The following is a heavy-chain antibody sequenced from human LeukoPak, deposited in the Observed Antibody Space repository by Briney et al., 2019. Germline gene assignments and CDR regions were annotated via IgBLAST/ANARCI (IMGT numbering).Heavy chain of an antibody. CDR1: GFTFDDYG. V-gene: IGHV3-20*01. D-gene: IGHD6-13*01. Sequence: GGSLRLSCAASGFTFDDYGMSWVRQAPGKGLEWVSGINWNGGRTGYADSVKGRFTISRDNAKNSLYLQMNSLRAEDTALYHCARDWGQSSSWLRYMDVWGQGTTVTVSS. CDR2: INWNGGRT. CDR3: ARDWGQSSSWLRYMDV. J-gene: IGHJ6*02.